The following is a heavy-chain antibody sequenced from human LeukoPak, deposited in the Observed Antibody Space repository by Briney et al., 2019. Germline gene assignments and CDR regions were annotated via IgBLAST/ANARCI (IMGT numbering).Heavy chain of an antibody. D-gene: IGHD3-9*01. Sequence: PGGSLRLSCAASGFTFSSYSMNWVRQSPGKGLGGVSSISSSSDYIYYADSVKGRFTISRDNAKNSLYLLMNSLRAEDTAVYYCARVKHFDWLSQVWGQGTLVTVSS. CDR1: GFTFSSYS. CDR3: ARVKHFDWLSQV. J-gene: IGHJ4*02. V-gene: IGHV3-21*01. CDR2: ISSSSDYI.